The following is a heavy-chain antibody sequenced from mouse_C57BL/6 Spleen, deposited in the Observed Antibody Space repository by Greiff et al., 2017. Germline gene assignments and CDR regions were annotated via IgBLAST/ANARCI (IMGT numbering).Heavy chain of an antibody. Sequence: VQLQQSGAELVRPGASVKLSCTASGFNIKDYYMHWVKQRPEQGLEWIGRIDPEDGDTEYAPKFQGKATMTADTSSNTAYLQLSSLTSEDTAVYYCTTPYYCGSPWFAYWGQGTLVTVSA. CDR3: TTPYYCGSPWFAY. V-gene: IGHV14-1*01. CDR1: GFNIKDYY. D-gene: IGHD1-1*01. J-gene: IGHJ3*01. CDR2: IDPEDGDT.